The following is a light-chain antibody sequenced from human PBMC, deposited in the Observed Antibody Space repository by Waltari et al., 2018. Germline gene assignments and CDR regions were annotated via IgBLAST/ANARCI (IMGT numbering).Light chain of an antibody. CDR1: SSHIGASY. J-gene: IGLJ3*02. V-gene: IGLV1-47*01. CDR3: ATWDDSLNAWV. CDR2: RSY. Sequence: QSVRTQSPSASGTPGQRVTISCSGRSSHIGASYVYWYQQFPGTAPRLLIYRSYQRPSGVPDRFSGSKSGTSASLAISGLRSEDEADYYCATWDDSLNAWVFGGGTRLTAL.